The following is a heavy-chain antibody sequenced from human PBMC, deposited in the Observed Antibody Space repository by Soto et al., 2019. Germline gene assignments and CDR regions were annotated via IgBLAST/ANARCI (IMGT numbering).Heavy chain of an antibody. V-gene: IGHV1-18*04. Sequence: QVQLVQSGAEVKKPGASVKVSCKASGYTFTSYGISWVRQAPGQGLEWMGWISAYNGNTNYAQKLQGRDTMTTDTSTSIADVELRGLRSDDTAVYYCARDRGATTLDYWGQGTLVTVSS. CDR3: ARDRGATTLDY. CDR1: GYTFTSYG. D-gene: IGHD1-26*01. J-gene: IGHJ4*02. CDR2: ISAYNGNT.